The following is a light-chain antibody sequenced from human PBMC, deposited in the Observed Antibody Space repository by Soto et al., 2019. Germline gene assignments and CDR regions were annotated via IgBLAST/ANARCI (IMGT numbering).Light chain of an antibody. Sequence: DIQMTQSPTFMSASVGDIVTITCRASQVISDYIAWYQQKPGTAPKLLIYTVATLQSGVPSRFSGSGSGTEFTLTISSLQPEDFATYYCQQLNSYPITFGQGTRLEIK. CDR3: QQLNSYPIT. J-gene: IGKJ5*01. CDR2: TVA. V-gene: IGKV1-9*01. CDR1: QVISDY.